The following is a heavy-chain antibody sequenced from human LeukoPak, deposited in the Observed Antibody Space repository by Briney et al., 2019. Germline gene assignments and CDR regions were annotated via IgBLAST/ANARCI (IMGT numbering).Heavy chain of an antibody. CDR1: GGSISSSSYY. D-gene: IGHD1-26*01. J-gene: IGHJ4*02. V-gene: IGHV4-39*07. CDR2: IYYSGST. CDR3: ARGVGGSYFMPYYFDY. Sequence: PSETLSLTCTVSGGSISSSSYYWGWIRQPPGKGLEWIGSIYYSGSTNYNPSLKSRVTISVDTSKNQFSLKLSSVTAADTAVYYCARGVGGSYFMPYYFDYWGQGTLVTVSS.